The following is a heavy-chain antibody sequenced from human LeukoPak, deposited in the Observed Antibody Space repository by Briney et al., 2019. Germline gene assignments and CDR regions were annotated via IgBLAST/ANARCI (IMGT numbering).Heavy chain of an antibody. CDR2: IWYDGSNK. CDR3: AKRGSGWYEFDY. V-gene: IGHV3-33*06. Sequence: GGSLRLSCAASGFTFSSNGMHWVRQAPGKGLEWVAVIWYDGSNKYYADSVKGRFTISRDNSENTLYLQMNSLKAEDTAVYYCAKRGSGWYEFDYWGQGTLVTVSS. J-gene: IGHJ4*02. CDR1: GFTFSSNG. D-gene: IGHD6-19*01.